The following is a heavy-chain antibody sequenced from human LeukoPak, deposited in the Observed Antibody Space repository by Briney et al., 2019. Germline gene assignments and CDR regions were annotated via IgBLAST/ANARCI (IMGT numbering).Heavy chain of an antibody. CDR2: IYYSGST. CDR3: AREGALVGVDY. D-gene: IGHD3-16*01. CDR1: GGSISSYY. V-gene: IGHV4-59*01. J-gene: IGHJ4*02. Sequence: PSETLSLTCTVSGGSISSYYWSWIRQPPGKGLERIGYIYYSGSTNYNPSLKSRVTISVDTSKNQFSLKLSSVTAADTAVYYCAREGALVGVDYWGQGTLVTVSS.